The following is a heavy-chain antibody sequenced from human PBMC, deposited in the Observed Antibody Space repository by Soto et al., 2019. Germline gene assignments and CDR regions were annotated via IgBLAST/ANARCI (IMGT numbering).Heavy chain of an antibody. CDR2: IYYSGST. V-gene: IGHV4-61*03. CDR1: GGSVSSGSYY. D-gene: IGHD6-13*01. CDR3: ARDSSSWPYYFDY. J-gene: IGHJ4*02. Sequence: SETLSLTCTVSGGSVSSGSYYWSWIRQPPGKGLEWIGYIYYSGSTAYNPSPKSRVTISLDTSKNHFSLKLSSVTAADTAVYYCARDSSSWPYYFDYWGQGTLVTVSS.